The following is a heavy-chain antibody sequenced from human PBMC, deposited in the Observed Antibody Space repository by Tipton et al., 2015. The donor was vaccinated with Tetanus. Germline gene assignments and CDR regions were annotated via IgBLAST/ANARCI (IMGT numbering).Heavy chain of an antibody. J-gene: IGHJ4*02. V-gene: IGHV4-31*03. CDR3: ARGLPRGPWYFDY. CDR1: GASINAGGYL. CDR2: IYYTALT. Sequence: TLSLTCNVSGASINAGGYLWTWVRQHSGKGLEWIGNIYYTALTSHTPSLSGRVTISVDTSKNQFSLSLTSVTAADTAVYYCARGLPRGPWYFDYWGPGMQVTVSS. D-gene: IGHD3-10*01.